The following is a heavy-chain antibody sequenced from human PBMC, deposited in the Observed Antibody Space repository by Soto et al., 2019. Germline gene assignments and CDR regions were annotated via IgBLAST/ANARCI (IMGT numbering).Heavy chain of an antibody. CDR3: ARMSNTGMVTTRYYGMDV. D-gene: IGHD5-18*01. Sequence: ASVKVSCKASGGIFSSYTINWLRQAPGQGLEWLGWIIPIFGSANYAQKLQGRVTITADESTSTAYMELSSLSSEDTAVYYFARMSNTGMVTTRYYGMDVWGQGTTVTVSS. V-gene: IGHV1-69*13. CDR2: IIPIFGSA. J-gene: IGHJ6*02. CDR1: GGIFSSYT.